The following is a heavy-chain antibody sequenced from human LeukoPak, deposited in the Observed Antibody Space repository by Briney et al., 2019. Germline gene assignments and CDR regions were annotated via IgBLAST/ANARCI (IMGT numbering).Heavy chain of an antibody. J-gene: IGHJ4*02. CDR2: IKHGGRS. V-gene: IGHV4-38-2*02. CDR3: ARVVGATSIDY. CDR1: GSSISSDYY. D-gene: IGHD2-15*01. Sequence: SETLSLTSSVSGSSISSDYYWGWVRQPPGKGLEWIGSIKHGGRSYYNPSLKSRVTISVDTSKNQFSLQLSSVTAADTAVYYCARVVGATSIDYWGQGILVTVSS.